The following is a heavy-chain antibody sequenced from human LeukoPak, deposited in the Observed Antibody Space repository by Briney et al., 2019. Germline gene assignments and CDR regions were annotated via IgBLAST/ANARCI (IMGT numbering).Heavy chain of an antibody. V-gene: IGHV4-34*01. D-gene: IGHD6-19*01. J-gene: IGHJ4*02. CDR3: ASSAGYSSGWYSWGFDY. CDR2: INHSGST. Sequence: SETLSLTCAVYGGSFSGYYWSWIRQPPGKGLEWIGEINHSGSTNYNPSLKSRVTISVDKSKNQFSLKLSSVTAADTAVYYCASSAGYSSGWYSWGFDYWGQGTLVTVSS. CDR1: GGSFSGYY.